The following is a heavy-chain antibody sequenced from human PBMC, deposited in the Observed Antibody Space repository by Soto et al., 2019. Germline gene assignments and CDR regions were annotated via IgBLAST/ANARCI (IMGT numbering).Heavy chain of an antibody. D-gene: IGHD5-12*01. J-gene: IGHJ4*01. CDR1: GYSVTSSDYY. Sequence: PSETLSLTCSVSGYSVTSSDYYWAWIRQPPGKGLEWIGSMFYSGLTHYNPSLKSRVTISLDKSKNTFSLKLNSVTAADTAVYYCARFTPAGGVTTMDYWGRGILVTVSS. V-gene: IGHV4-39*07. CDR2: MFYSGLT. CDR3: ARFTPAGGVTTMDY.